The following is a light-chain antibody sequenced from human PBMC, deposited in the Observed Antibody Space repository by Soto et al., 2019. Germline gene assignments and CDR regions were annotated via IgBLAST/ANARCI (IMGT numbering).Light chain of an antibody. CDR1: QSVRIK. CDR3: QQYNNWPPIT. CDR2: DTS. J-gene: IGKJ5*01. Sequence: EIVMTHSPATLSVSPGERATLSCRASQSVRIKLAWYQQKPGQAXRLLIYDTSIRATGIPARFSGSGSGTEFTLPISGLQSEDFAAYYCQQYNNWPPITFGQGTRLEIK. V-gene: IGKV3-15*01.